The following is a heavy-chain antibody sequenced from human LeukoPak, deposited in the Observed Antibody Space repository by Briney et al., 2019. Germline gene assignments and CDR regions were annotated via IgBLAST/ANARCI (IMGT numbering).Heavy chain of an antibody. CDR1: GFTFSNYW. CDR2: IKTDGSEK. J-gene: IGHJ1*01. Sequence: GGSLRLSCEGSGFTFSNYWMGWVRQTPGKGLQWVANIKTDGSEKYYVDSVKGRFTISRDNAKNSLYLQMNSLRAEDTAVYYCATYSSLNRREFQFWGQGTLLTVSS. CDR3: ATYSSLNRREFQF. D-gene: IGHD3-22*01. V-gene: IGHV3-7*01.